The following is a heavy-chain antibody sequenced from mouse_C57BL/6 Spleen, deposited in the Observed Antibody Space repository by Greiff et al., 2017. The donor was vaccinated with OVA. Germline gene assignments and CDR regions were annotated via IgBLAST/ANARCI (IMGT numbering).Heavy chain of an antibody. D-gene: IGHD3-3*01. Sequence: VQLQQPGAELVMPGASVKLSCKASGYNFTSYWMHWVKQRPGQGLEWIGEIDPSDSYTNYNQKFKGKSTLTVDKSSSTAYMQLSSLTSEDSAVYYGARRGRAYYFDYWGQGTTLTVSS. CDR3: ARRGRAYYFDY. J-gene: IGHJ2*01. CDR1: GYNFTSYW. CDR2: IDPSDSYT. V-gene: IGHV1-69*01.